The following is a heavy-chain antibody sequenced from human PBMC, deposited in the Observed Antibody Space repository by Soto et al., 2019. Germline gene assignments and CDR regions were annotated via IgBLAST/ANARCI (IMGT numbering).Heavy chain of an antibody. CDR3: ARHFKRVGYYYYGMDV. CDR1: GGTFSSYA. J-gene: IGHJ6*02. Sequence: QVQLVQSGAEVKKPGSSVKVSCKASGGTFSSYAISWVRQAPGQGLEWMGGIIPIFGTANYAQKFQGRVTITAYKSTSTAYMELSSLRSEDTAVYYCARHFKRVGYYYYGMDVWGQGTTVTVSS. V-gene: IGHV1-69*06. D-gene: IGHD3-3*02. CDR2: IIPIFGTA.